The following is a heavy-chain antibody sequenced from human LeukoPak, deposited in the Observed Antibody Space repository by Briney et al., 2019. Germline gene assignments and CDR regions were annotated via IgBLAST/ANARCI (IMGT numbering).Heavy chain of an antibody. J-gene: IGHJ5*02. CDR2: ISAYNGNT. CDR1: GYTFTSYG. Sequence: GASVKVSCKASGYTFTSYGISWVRQAPGQGLEWMGWISAYNGNTNYAQKLQGRVTMTTDTSTSTAYMELRSLRSDDTAVYYCARDQRVLGYCSGGSCRNWFDPWGQGTLVTVSS. V-gene: IGHV1-18*01. CDR3: ARDQRVLGYCSGGSCRNWFDP. D-gene: IGHD2-15*01.